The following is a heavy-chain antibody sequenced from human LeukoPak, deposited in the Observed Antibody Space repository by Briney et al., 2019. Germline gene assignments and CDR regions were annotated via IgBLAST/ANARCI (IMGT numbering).Heavy chain of an antibody. Sequence: GGSLRLSCAASGFTFSSYSMNWVRQAPGKGREWVSYISSSSSTIYYADSVKGRFTISRDNAKNSLYLQMNSLRAEDTAVYYYARRPTSYYYGMDVWGQGTTVTVSS. J-gene: IGHJ6*02. CDR1: GFTFSSYS. D-gene: IGHD2-2*01. CDR3: ARRPTSYYYGMDV. CDR2: ISSSSSTI. V-gene: IGHV3-48*01.